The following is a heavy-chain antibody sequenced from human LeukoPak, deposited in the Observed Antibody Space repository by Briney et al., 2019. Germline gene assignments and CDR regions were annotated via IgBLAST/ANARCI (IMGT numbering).Heavy chain of an antibody. J-gene: IGHJ4*02. CDR1: GFTFDDYA. D-gene: IGHD5-18*01. V-gene: IGHV3-9*01. CDR3: AKDDTAMATYYFDY. CDR2: ISWNSGSI. Sequence: PGRSLRLSCAASGFTFDDYAMHWVRQAPGKGLEWVSGISWNSGSIGYADSVKGRFTISRDNAKNSLYPQMNSLRAEDTALYYCAKDDTAMATYYFDYWGQGTLVTVSS.